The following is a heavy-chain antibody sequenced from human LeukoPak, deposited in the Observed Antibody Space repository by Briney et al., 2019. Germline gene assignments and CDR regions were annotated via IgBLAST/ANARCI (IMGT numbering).Heavy chain of an antibody. CDR2: IASDSSSK. Sequence: GGSLRLSCAASGFTFSINSFNWVRQAPGQGLEWVSHIASDSSSKHYADSVRGRFTTSRDNAANSLYLHMNSLRAEDTAVYYCARDGGGPDAFDIWGQGTMVTVS. CDR1: GFTFSINS. CDR3: ARDGGGPDAFDI. J-gene: IGHJ3*02. V-gene: IGHV3-48*01.